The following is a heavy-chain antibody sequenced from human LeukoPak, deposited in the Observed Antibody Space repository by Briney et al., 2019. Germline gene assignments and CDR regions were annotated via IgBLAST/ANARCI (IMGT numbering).Heavy chain of an antibody. Sequence: GGSLRLSCAASGFTFSSYSMNWVRQAPGKGLEWVSGISGSGGSTYFADSVKGRFTISRDDSKNTAYLQMNSLKTEDTAVYYCTRHSSVTTDYYYGMDVWGQGTTVTVSS. V-gene: IGHV3-23*01. CDR3: TRHSSVTTDYYYGMDV. D-gene: IGHD4-11*01. CDR2: ISGSGGST. J-gene: IGHJ6*02. CDR1: GFTFSSYS.